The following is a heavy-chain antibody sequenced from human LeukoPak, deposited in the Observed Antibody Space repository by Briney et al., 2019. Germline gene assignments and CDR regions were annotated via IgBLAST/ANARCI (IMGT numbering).Heavy chain of an antibody. D-gene: IGHD3-10*01. J-gene: IGHJ4*02. CDR2: ISGSGGNT. CDR1: GITLSNYG. CDR3: AKRGVVIRVFLVGFHKEASYFDS. Sequence: GSLRLSCAVSGITLSNYGMSWVRQVPGKGLEWVSGISGSGGNTYYADSVKGRFTISRDNSKNTLYPQMNSLRAEDTAVYFCAKRGVVIRVFLVGFHKEASYFDSWGQGALVTVSS. V-gene: IGHV3-23*01.